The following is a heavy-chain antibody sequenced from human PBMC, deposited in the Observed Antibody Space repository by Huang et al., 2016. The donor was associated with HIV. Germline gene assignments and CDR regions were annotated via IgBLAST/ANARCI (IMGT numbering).Heavy chain of an antibody. V-gene: IGHV3-33*04. CDR2: IRNDGYKK. CDR1: GFILSNYC. J-gene: IGHJ4*02. D-gene: IGHD3-22*01. CDR3: ARGDYYDSSGYHPGYFDY. Sequence: VQLMESGGGVVQPGGSLRLSCAASGFILSNYCMHWVRPAPGKGLEWVAAIRNDGYKKYYGDSVKGRFTIGRDNSKNTLFVQMSSLRTEDTAVYYCARGDYYDSSGYHPGYFDYWGQGTLVTVSS.